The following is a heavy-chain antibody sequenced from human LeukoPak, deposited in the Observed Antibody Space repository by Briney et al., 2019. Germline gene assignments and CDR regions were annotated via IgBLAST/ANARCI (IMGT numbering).Heavy chain of an antibody. V-gene: IGHV3-48*03. J-gene: IGHJ4*02. CDR2: ISSSGSTI. CDR1: GFTFSSYE. Sequence: GGSLRLSCAASGFTFSSYEMNWVRQAPGKGLEWVSYISSSGSTIYYADSVKGRFTISRDNAKNSLYLQMNSLRAEDTAVYYCARDLGGGTFNYWGQGTLVTVSS. D-gene: IGHD1-26*01. CDR3: ARDLGGGTFNY.